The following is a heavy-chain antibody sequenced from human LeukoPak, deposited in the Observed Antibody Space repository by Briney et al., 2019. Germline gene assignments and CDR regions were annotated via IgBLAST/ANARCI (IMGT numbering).Heavy chain of an antibody. CDR1: GFTFSSYA. CDR2: ISGSGGST. V-gene: IGHV3-23*01. Sequence: PGGSLRLSCAASGFTFSSYAMSWVRQAPGKGLEWVSAISGSGGSTYYADSVKGRFTISRDNSKNTPYLQMDSLRAEDTAVYYCAKGVGSGWYWEEYYYYGMDVWGQGTTVTVSS. J-gene: IGHJ6*02. D-gene: IGHD6-19*01. CDR3: AKGVGSGWYWEEYYYYGMDV.